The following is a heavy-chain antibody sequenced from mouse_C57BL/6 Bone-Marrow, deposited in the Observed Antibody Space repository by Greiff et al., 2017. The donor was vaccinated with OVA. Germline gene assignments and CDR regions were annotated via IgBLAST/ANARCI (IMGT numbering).Heavy chain of an antibody. J-gene: IGHJ3*01. CDR1: GFNIKDYY. D-gene: IGHD6-1*01. Sequence: EVQLQQPGAELVKPGASVKLSCTASGFNIKDYYMHWVKQRTEQGLEWIGRIDPEDGETKYAQKFQGKATITADTSSNTAYLQLSSLTSEDTAVYYCAPLGFAYWGQGTLVTVSA. CDR2: IDPEDGET. V-gene: IGHV14-2*01. CDR3: APLGFAY.